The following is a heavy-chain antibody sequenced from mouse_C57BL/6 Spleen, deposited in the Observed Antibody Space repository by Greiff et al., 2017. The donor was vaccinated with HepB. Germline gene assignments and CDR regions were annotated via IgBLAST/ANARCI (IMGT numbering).Heavy chain of an antibody. Sequence: QVQLQQSGAELVKPGASVKISCKASGYAFSSYWMNWVKQRPGKGLEWIGQIYPGDGDTNYNGKFKGKATLTADKSSSTAYMQLSSLTSEDSAVYFCARACPITTVVATDYYAMDYWGQGTSVTVSS. V-gene: IGHV1-80*01. CDR2: IYPGDGDT. J-gene: IGHJ4*01. CDR3: ARACPITTVVATDYYAMDY. D-gene: IGHD1-1*01. CDR1: GYAFSSYW.